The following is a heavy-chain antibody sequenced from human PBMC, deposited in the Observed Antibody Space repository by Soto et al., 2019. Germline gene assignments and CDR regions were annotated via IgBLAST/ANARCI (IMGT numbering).Heavy chain of an antibody. CDR2: INPNSGGT. D-gene: IGHD4-17*01. V-gene: IGHV1-2*04. J-gene: IGHJ3*02. Sequence: ASVKVSCKASGYTFTGYYMHWVRQAPGQGLEWMGWINPNSGGTNYAQKFQGWVTMTRDTSISTAYMELSRLRSDDTAVYYCAREGLDYGDQDAFAIWGQGTMVTVSS. CDR3: AREGLDYGDQDAFAI. CDR1: GYTFTGYY.